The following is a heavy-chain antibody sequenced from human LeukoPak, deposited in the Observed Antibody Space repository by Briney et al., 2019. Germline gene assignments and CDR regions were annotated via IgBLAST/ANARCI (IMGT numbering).Heavy chain of an antibody. Sequence: GGSLRLSCAASGFTFSSYAMHWVRQAPGKGLEWVAVISYDGSNKYYADSVKGRFTISRDNSENTLYLQMNSLRAEDTAVYYCASLYCSSTSCHDGSNFDYWGQGTLVTVSS. CDR2: ISYDGSNK. CDR3: ASLYCSSTSCHDGSNFDY. J-gene: IGHJ4*02. CDR1: GFTFSSYA. D-gene: IGHD2-2*01. V-gene: IGHV3-30-3*01.